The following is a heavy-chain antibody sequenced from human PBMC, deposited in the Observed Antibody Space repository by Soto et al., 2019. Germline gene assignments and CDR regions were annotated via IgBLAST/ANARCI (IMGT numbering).Heavy chain of an antibody. V-gene: IGHV4-34*01. J-gene: IGHJ6*02. CDR3: ARGGNYYYYGMDV. CDR1: GGSFSGYY. Sequence: SETLSPTCAVYGGSFSGYYWSWMRQPPGKGLEWIGEINHSGSTNYNPSLKSRVTISVDTSKNQFSLKLSSVTAADTAVYYCARGGNYYYYGMDVWGQGTTVTVSS. CDR2: INHSGST.